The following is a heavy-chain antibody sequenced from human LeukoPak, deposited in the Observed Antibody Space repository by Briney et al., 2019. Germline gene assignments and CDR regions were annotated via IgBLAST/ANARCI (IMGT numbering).Heavy chain of an antibody. CDR2: IWYDGSNK. CDR3: AKDGGEQQLVYSFDP. D-gene: IGHD6-13*01. V-gene: IGHV3-33*06. CDR1: GFTFSSYG. J-gene: IGHJ5*02. Sequence: GGSLRLSCAASGFTFSSYGMHWVRQAPGKGLEWVAVIWYDGSNKYYVDSVKGRFTISRDNSKNTLYLQMNSLRAEDTAVYYCAKDGGEQQLVYSFDPWGQGTLVTVSS.